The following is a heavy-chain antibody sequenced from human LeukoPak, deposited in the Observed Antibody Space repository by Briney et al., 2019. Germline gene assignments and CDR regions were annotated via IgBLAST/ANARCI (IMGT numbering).Heavy chain of an antibody. CDR2: ISSSGNTI. V-gene: IGHV3-11*04. CDR1: GFTFSDYY. CDR3: AKDATRYYDSSGPGAH. D-gene: IGHD3-22*01. Sequence: GGSLRLSCAASGFTFSDYYMSWIRQAPGKGLEWVSHISSSGNTIDYADSVKGRFTISRDNAKNSLYLQMNSLRAEDTAVYYCAKDATRYYDSSGPGAHWGQGTLVTVSS. J-gene: IGHJ4*02.